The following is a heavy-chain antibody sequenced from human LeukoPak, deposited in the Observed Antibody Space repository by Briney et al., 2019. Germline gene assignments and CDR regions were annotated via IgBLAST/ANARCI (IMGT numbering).Heavy chain of an antibody. J-gene: IGHJ6*02. V-gene: IGHV3-74*01. CDR1: GFTFSTHW. CDR3: ASLLTPYHGSGGGGMDV. D-gene: IGHD3-10*01. CDR2: IRGDGSLT. Sequence: GGSLRLSCAASGFTFSTHWMYWVRQAPGQEFVWVSRIRGDGSLTSYADSVRGRFTISRDNAKETLYLQMTSLRVEDTAVYSCASLLTPYHGSGGGGMDVWGQGTTVTVSS.